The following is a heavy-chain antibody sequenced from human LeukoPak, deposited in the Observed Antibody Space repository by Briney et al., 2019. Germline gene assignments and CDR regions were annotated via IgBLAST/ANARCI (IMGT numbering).Heavy chain of an antibody. V-gene: IGHV4-39*01. D-gene: IGHD2-21*02. CDR3: ARQFCGGDCYSYYFDY. CDR1: GGSISSSSYY. J-gene: IGHJ4*02. CDR2: IYYSGST. Sequence: SETLSPTCTVSGGSISSSSYYWGWIRQPLGKGLEWIGSIYYSGSTYYNPSLKSRVTISVATSKNHFSLKLSSVTAADTAVYYCARQFCGGDCYSYYFDYWGQGTLVTVSS.